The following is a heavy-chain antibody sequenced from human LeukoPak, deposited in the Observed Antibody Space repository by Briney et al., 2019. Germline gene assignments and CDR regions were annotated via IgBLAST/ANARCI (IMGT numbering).Heavy chain of an antibody. V-gene: IGHV4-34*01. J-gene: IGHJ6*03. CDR1: GGSFSGYY. D-gene: IGHD2-21*02. CDR2: INHSGST. Sequence: SETLSLTCAVYGGSFSGYYWSWIRQPPGKGLEWIGEINHSGSTYYNPSLKSRVTISVDKSKNQFSLKLSSVTAADTAVYYCARYCGGDCLYYNYYYMDVWGKGTTVTVSS. CDR3: ARYCGGDCLYYNYYYMDV.